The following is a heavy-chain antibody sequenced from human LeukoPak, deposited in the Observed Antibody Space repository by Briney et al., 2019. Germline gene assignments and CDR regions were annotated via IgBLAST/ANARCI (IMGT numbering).Heavy chain of an antibody. CDR3: ARQHYDILTGYYKAWYFDL. V-gene: IGHV4-59*08. Sequence: SETLSLTCTVSGGSISSYYWSWIRQPPGKGLEWIGYIYYSGSTNYNPSLKSRVTISVDTSKNQFSLKLSSVTAADTAVYYCARQHYDILTGYYKAWYFDLWGRGTLVTVSS. CDR2: IYYSGST. CDR1: GGSISSYY. J-gene: IGHJ2*01. D-gene: IGHD3-9*01.